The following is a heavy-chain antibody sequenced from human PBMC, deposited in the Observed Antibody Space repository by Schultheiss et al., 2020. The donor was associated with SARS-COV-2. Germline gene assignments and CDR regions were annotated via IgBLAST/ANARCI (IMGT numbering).Heavy chain of an antibody. CDR2: IYWNDDK. D-gene: IGHD3-10*01. CDR1: GFSLSTSGVG. Sequence: SGPTLVKPTQTLTLTCTFSGFSLSTSGVGVGWIRQPPGKALEWLALIYWNDDKRYSPSLKSRLTITKDTSKNQVVLTMTNMDPVDTGTYYCAHIWFGEFDLYYFDSWGQGSLVTVSS. V-gene: IGHV2-5*01. J-gene: IGHJ4*02. CDR3: AHIWFGEFDLYYFDS.